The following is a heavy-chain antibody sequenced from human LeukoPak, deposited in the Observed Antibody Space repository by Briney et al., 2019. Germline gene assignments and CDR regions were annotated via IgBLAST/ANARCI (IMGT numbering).Heavy chain of an antibody. D-gene: IGHD3-3*01. V-gene: IGHV3-53*01. Sequence: GGSLRLSCAASGFTFDDYAMHWVRQAPGKGLEWVSVIYSGGSTYYADSVKGRFTISRDNSKNTLYLQMNSLRVEDTAVYYCARSRITIFGVVHGMDVWGQGTTVTVFS. J-gene: IGHJ6*02. CDR2: IYSGGST. CDR1: GFTFDDYA. CDR3: ARSRITIFGVVHGMDV.